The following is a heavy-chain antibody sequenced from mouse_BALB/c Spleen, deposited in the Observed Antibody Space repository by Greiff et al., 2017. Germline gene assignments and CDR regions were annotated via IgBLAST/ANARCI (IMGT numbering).Heavy chain of an antibody. Sequence: QVQLQQSGAELVRPGASVKLSCKASGYTFTSYWINWVKQRPGQGLEWIGNIYPSDSYTNYNQKFKDKATLTVDKSSSTAYMQLSSPTSEDSAVYYCTRSYDGPFDYWGQGTTLTVSS. CDR3: TRSYDGPFDY. CDR2: IYPSDSYT. V-gene: IGHV1-69*02. CDR1: GYTFTSYW. D-gene: IGHD2-3*01. J-gene: IGHJ2*01.